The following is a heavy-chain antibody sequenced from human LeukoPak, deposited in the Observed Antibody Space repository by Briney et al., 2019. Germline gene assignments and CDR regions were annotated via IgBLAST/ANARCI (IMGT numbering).Heavy chain of an antibody. CDR1: GFTFSSYS. V-gene: IGHV3-21*01. Sequence: GGSLRLSCAASGFTFSSYSMNWVRQAPGKGLEWVSSISSSSSYIYCADSVKGRFTISRDNAKNSLYLQMNSLRAEDTAVYYCARDPAMVYYFDYWGQGTLVTVSS. CDR2: ISSSSSYI. CDR3: ARDPAMVYYFDY. D-gene: IGHD5-18*01. J-gene: IGHJ4*02.